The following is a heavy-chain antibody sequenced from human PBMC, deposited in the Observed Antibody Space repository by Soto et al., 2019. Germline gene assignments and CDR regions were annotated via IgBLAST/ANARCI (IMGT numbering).Heavy chain of an antibody. Sequence: QVQLVQSGAEVKKPGSSVKVSCKASGGTFSNYAITWVRQAPGQGLEWLGRIIPIFGSANYAQKFQGRVTITAGESTTTAYMELSSLRSDDTAVYYCAKDGGEDGYFGNWFDPWGQGTLVTVSS. D-gene: IGHD5-12*01. J-gene: IGHJ5*02. CDR3: AKDGGEDGYFGNWFDP. CDR2: IIPIFGSA. V-gene: IGHV1-69*15. CDR1: GGTFSNYA.